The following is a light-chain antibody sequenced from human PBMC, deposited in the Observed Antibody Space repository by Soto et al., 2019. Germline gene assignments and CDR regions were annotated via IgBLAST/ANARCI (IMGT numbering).Light chain of an antibody. V-gene: IGKV1-13*02. CDR2: HAS. J-gene: IGKJ4*01. CDR1: QDICSA. Sequence: IQLTQSPSSLSASVGDRVTITCRAGQDICSALAWYQQRPGKAPKLLLYHASNLEAGVPSRFSGSGSGTDFTLTITSLRPEDFATYYCQQFNGFPLTFGGGTKVQIK. CDR3: QQFNGFPLT.